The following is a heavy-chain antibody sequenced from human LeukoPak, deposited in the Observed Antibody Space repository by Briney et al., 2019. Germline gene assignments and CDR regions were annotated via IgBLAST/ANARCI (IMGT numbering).Heavy chain of an antibody. Sequence: GRSLRLSCAASGFTFSSYGMHWVREAPGKVLEWVAVIWYDGSNKYYADSVKGRFTISRENSKNTLYLQMNSLRADPTAVYYCARGPPGVLLWFGEGPELDYWGQRTLLTVSS. D-gene: IGHD3-10*01. J-gene: IGHJ4*02. CDR3: ARGPPGVLLWFGEGPELDY. CDR1: GFTFSSYG. V-gene: IGHV3-33*01. CDR2: IWYDGSNK.